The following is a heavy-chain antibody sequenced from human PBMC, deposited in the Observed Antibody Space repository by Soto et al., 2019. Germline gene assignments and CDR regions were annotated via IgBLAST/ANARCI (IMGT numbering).Heavy chain of an antibody. CDR2: IDFRGTT. CDR1: GGSISSSSYF. J-gene: IGHJ5*02. CDR3: SRRAPEGFDP. Sequence: SETLSLTCTVAGGSISSSSYFWAWIRRPPGKGLEWIGSIDFRGTTYTNPSLESRVTISVDTSKNHFSLKLDSVTAADTALYYCSRRAPEGFDPWGRGTLVTVSS. V-gene: IGHV4-39*02.